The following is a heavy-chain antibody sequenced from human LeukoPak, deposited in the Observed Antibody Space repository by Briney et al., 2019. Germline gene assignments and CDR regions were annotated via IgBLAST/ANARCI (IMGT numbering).Heavy chain of an antibody. CDR1: GYTFTSYD. J-gene: IGHJ4*02. CDR3: ARGAAYSGSYSW. V-gene: IGHV1-8*01. Sequence: ASGKVSCKASGYTFTSYDINWVRQATGQGLEWMGWMNPNSGNTGYAQKFQGRVTMTRNTSISTAYMELSSLRSEDTAVYYCARGAAYSGSYSWWGQGTLVTVSS. CDR2: MNPNSGNT. D-gene: IGHD1-26*01.